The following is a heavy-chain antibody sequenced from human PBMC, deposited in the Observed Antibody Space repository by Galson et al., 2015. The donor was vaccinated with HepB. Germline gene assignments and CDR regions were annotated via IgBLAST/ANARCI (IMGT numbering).Heavy chain of an antibody. CDR1: GFTFSDYY. D-gene: IGHD3-10*01. V-gene: IGHV3-11*06. CDR2: ITSSSLFT. J-gene: IGHJ3*02. CDR3: ARGGLRHGAIDI. Sequence: SLRLSCAASGFTFSDYYMNWMRQAPGKGLEWVSYITSSSLFTEYADSVKGRVTISRDNGANSLFLQMNSLRPEDTAVYYCARGGLRHGAIDIWGQGTMVTVSP.